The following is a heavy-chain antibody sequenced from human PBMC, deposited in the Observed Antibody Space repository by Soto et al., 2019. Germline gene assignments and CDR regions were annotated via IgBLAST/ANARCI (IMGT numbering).Heavy chain of an antibody. CDR1: GGSISSGDYY. D-gene: IGHD4-17*01. V-gene: IGHV4-30-4*01. Sequence: TLSLNCTGSGGSISSGDYYWSGLRQPPGKGLEWIGYIYYSGSTYYNPSLKSRVTISVDTSKNQFSLKLSSVTGADTAVYYCAREGGATVTTPSDYYYGMDVWGQGTTVTVAS. CDR3: AREGGATVTTPSDYYYGMDV. J-gene: IGHJ6*02. CDR2: IYYSGST.